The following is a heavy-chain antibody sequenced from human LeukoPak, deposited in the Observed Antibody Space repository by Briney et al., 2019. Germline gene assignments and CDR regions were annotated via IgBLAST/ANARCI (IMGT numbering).Heavy chain of an antibody. D-gene: IGHD5-18*01. J-gene: IGHJ5*02. CDR1: GFTFSSYA. CDR2: ISYDGSNK. V-gene: IGHV3-30*04. CDR3: ARDRRGYSYGYDWFDP. Sequence: GGSLRLSCAASGFTFSSYAMHWVRQAPGKGLEWVAVISYDGSNKYYADSVKGRFTISRDNSKNTLYLQMNSLRAEDTAVYYCARDRRGYSYGYDWFDPWGQGTLVTVSS.